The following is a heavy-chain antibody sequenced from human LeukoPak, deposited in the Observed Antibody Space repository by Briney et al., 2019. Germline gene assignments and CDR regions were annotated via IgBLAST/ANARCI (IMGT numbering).Heavy chain of an antibody. V-gene: IGHV3-21*01. CDR3: ASSLSSTTDY. CDR2: ISSSSRYI. CDR1: GSTFSNYS. D-gene: IGHD6-13*01. Sequence: GGSLRLSCAASGSTFSNYSMNWVRQAPGKGLEWVSSISSSSRYIFSAGSAKGRFTISRDNAKNSLYLQMNSLRAEDTAIYYCASSLSSTTDYWGQGTLVIVSS. J-gene: IGHJ4*02.